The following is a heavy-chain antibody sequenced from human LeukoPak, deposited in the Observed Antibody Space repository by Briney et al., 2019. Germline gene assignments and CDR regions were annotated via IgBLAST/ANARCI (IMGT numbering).Heavy chain of an antibody. CDR1: GFTFRTYG. Sequence: PGGSLRLSCAASGFTFRTYGMHWVRQAPGKGLEWVTFVPFDGSTTYYADSVKGRFTISRDNSKNTLYLVMNSLRVDDTAVYYCAKAVDLATISVDIWGQGTMVTVSS. CDR3: AKAVDLATISVDI. CDR2: VPFDGSTT. V-gene: IGHV3-30*02. J-gene: IGHJ3*02. D-gene: IGHD5-24*01.